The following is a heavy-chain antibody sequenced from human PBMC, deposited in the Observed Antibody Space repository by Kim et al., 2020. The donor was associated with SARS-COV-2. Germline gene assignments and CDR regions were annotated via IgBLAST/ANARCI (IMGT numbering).Heavy chain of an antibody. V-gene: IGHV3-30*04. D-gene: IGHD1-26*01. J-gene: IGHJ4*02. CDR1: GFTFSSYA. Sequence: GGSLRLSCAASGFTFSSYAMHWVRQAPGKGLEWVAVISYDGSNKYYVDSVKGRFTISRDNSKNTLYLQMNSLRAEDTAVYYCARPFSGSYLYYLDYWGQGTLVTVSS. CDR3: ARPFSGSYLYYLDY. CDR2: ISYDGSNK.